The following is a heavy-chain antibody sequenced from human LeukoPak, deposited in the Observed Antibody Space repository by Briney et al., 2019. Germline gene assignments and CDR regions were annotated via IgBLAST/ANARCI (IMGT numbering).Heavy chain of an antibody. V-gene: IGHV3-7*03. CDR2: IRQDGSEK. D-gene: IGHD1-26*01. CDR3: ARDSHSGSYYRLDY. CDR1: GFTFSSYW. J-gene: IGHJ4*02. Sequence: GGSLRLSCAASGFTFSSYWMSWVRQAPGKGLEWVANIRQDGSEKYYVDSVKGRFTISKDNAKNSLYLQMNSLRAEDTAFYYCARDSHSGSYYRLDYWGQGTLVTVSP.